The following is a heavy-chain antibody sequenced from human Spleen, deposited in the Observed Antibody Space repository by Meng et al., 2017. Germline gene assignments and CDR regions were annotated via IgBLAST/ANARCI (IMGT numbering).Heavy chain of an antibody. D-gene: IGHD6-25*01. Sequence: QGQLVQSGAEVKKPGASVKASCKASGYTFPDYWLHWVRRVPGQGLEWMGRINPKSGDTHYAQRFQGRVTMTGDTSISTAYMELSGLRSDDTAMYYCARDEDISAAGKLFGDYWGQGTLVTVSS. CDR2: INPKSGDT. V-gene: IGHV1-2*06. J-gene: IGHJ4*02. CDR1: GYTFPDYW. CDR3: ARDEDISAAGKLFGDY.